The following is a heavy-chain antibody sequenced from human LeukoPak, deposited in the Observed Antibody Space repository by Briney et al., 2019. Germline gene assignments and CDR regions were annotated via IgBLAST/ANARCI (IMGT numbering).Heavy chain of an antibody. CDR2: ISAYNGNT. D-gene: IGHD3-10*01. Sequence: ASVKVSCKASGYTFTSYGISWVRQAPGQGLEWMGWISAYNGNTNYAQKLQGRVTMTTDTSTSTAYMELRSLRSDDTAVYYCARVSTMVRGVTRGPDYWGQGTLVTVSS. CDR1: GYTFTSYG. V-gene: IGHV1-18*01. CDR3: ARVSTMVRGVTRGPDY. J-gene: IGHJ4*02.